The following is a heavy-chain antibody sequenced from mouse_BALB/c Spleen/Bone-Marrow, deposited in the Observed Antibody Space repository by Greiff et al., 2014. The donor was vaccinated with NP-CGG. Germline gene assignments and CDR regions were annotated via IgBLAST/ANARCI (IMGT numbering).Heavy chain of an antibody. CDR2: IFSGSDNT. V-gene: IGHV1-66*01. Sequence: VKLVESGPELVKPGASVKMSCKASGYSFTSYYIHWVKQRPGQGLEWIGWIFSGSDNTKYNEKFKGKATLTADTSSSTAYMHLSSLTSEDSAVYFCARDWDEYYFDYWGQGTTLTVSS. CDR1: GYSFTSYY. CDR3: ARDWDEYYFDY. D-gene: IGHD4-1*01. J-gene: IGHJ2*01.